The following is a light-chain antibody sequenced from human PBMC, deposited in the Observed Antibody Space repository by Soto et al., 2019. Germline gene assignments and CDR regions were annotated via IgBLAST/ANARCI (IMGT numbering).Light chain of an antibody. CDR1: SSNIGAGYD. J-gene: IGLJ1*01. Sequence: QSVLTQPPSVSGAPGQRVTISCTGSSSNIGAGYDVHWYQQLPGTAPKLLIYGNSNRPSGVPDRFSGSKSGTSASLAITGLQAEDEADYHCQSYDSSLSGYVFGTGTRSPS. CDR3: QSYDSSLSGYV. V-gene: IGLV1-40*01. CDR2: GNS.